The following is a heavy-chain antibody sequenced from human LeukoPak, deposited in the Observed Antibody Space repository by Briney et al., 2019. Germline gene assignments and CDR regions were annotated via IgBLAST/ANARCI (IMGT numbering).Heavy chain of an antibody. CDR1: GYNFITIA. J-gene: IGHJ4*02. V-gene: IGHV1-18*01. Sequence: ASVQVSCQASGYNFITIATSWVRQAPGQGLEWMGWSSAYNGDGNFVQKFQGRVTMTTDTSTNTAYMELRSLRYDDTAVYYCAREFSYGLRGFYFDYWGQGTLVTVSS. D-gene: IGHD5-18*01. CDR3: AREFSYGLRGFYFDY. CDR2: SSAYNGDG.